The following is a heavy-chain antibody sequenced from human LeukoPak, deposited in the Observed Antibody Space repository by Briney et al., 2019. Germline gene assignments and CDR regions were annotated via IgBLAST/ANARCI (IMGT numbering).Heavy chain of an antibody. D-gene: IGHD5-12*01. CDR2: IYTSGST. Sequence: SETLSLTCTVSGGSISSYYWSWIRQPAGKGLEWIGRIYTSGSTNYNPSLKSRVTMSVDTSKNQFSLKLSSVTAADTAVYYCARGLPVWLPDYCYYMDVWGKGTTVTVSS. J-gene: IGHJ6*03. CDR1: GGSISSYY. V-gene: IGHV4-4*07. CDR3: ARGLPVWLPDYCYYMDV.